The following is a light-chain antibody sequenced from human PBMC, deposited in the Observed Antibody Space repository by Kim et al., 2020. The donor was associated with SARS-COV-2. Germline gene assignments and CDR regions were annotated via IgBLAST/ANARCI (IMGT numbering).Light chain of an antibody. Sequence: QSVLTQPPSASGTPGQRVTISCSGSSSNIGSNTVNWYHQFPGTAPKLLIYSNDQRPSGVPDRFSGSKSGTSASLAISGLQSEDEVDYSCAAWDDSLNGWVFGGGTQLTVL. V-gene: IGLV1-44*01. CDR2: SND. J-gene: IGLJ3*02. CDR3: AAWDDSLNGWV. CDR1: SSNIGSNT.